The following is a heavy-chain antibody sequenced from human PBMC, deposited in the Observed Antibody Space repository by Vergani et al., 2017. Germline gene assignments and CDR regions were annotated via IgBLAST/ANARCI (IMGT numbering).Heavy chain of an antibody. CDR2: VSHSGST. D-gene: IGHD6-19*01. CDR1: NSSINSNYY. J-gene: IGHJ5*02. V-gene: IGHV4-38-2*01. CDR3: ARHSTVEWLVKLGWIDP. Sequence: QVQLQESGPGLVQPAETLSLTCVVSNSSINSNYYWVWIRQSPGKRLEWIGSVSHSGSTFSNPSLKSRVTISVDKSKKLISLILNSVTAADTAVDFCARHSTVEWLVKLGWIDPWGQGILVTVSS.